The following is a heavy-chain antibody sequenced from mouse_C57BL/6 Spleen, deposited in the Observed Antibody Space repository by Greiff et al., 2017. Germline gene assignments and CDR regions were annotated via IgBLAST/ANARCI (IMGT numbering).Heavy chain of an antibody. Sequence: QQSGPELVKPGASVKISCKASGYSFTGYYMNWVKQSPEKSLEWIGEINPSTGGTTYNQKFKAKATLTVDKSSSTAYMQLKSLTSEDSAVYYCARAGVGGPYYSKGGYAYWGQGTLVTVSA. CDR1: GYSFTGYY. D-gene: IGHD2-5*01. V-gene: IGHV1-42*01. CDR3: ARAGVGGPYYSKGGYAY. CDR2: INPSTGGT. J-gene: IGHJ3*01.